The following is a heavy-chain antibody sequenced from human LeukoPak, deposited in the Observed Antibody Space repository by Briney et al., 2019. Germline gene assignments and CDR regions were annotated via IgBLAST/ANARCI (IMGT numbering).Heavy chain of an antibody. CDR2: ISGSGSNI. V-gene: IGHV3-48*03. J-gene: IGHJ4*02. Sequence: VGSLRHSCAASGLTHSIYVMNWVRHAPGKGMEWVSFISGSGSNIRFADSVKGRFTISRDNSKNTLYLQMKSLGAEDTAVYYCARDFDYWGQGTLVTVSS. CDR1: GLTHSIYV. CDR3: ARDFDY.